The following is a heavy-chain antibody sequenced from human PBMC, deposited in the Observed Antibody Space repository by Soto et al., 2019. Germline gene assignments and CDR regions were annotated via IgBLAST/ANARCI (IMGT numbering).Heavy chain of an antibody. J-gene: IGHJ3*02. CDR3: ASPYYYDSSGYYYRPRAYAFDI. Sequence: QVQLVQSGAEVKKPGSSVKVSCKASGGTFSSYAISWVRQAPGQWLEWMGGIIPIFGTANYAQKFQGRFTITADESTSTGYMELSSLRSEDTAVYYCASPYYYDSSGYYYRPRAYAFDIWGQGTMVTVSS. V-gene: IGHV1-69*01. D-gene: IGHD3-22*01. CDR1: GGTFSSYA. CDR2: IIPIFGTA.